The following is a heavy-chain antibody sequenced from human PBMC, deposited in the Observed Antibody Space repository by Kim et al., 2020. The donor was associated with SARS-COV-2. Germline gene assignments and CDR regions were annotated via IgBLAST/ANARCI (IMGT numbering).Heavy chain of an antibody. V-gene: IGHV4-61*02. CDR2: TQGTT. Sequence: TQGTTNYNPSPRSRVTISVDTAKNQFSLKLGSVTAADTAVYYCVRGFDYWGQGTLVTVSS. J-gene: IGHJ4*02. CDR3: VRGFDY.